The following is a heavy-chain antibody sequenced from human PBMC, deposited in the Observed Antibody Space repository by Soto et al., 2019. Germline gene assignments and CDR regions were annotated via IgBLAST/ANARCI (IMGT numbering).Heavy chain of an antibody. CDR1: GFSLSTDGMC. D-gene: IGHD2-21*01. Sequence: SGPTLVNPTQTLTLTCTISGFSLSTDGMCVSWIRQPPGKALEWLARIDWNDDKYYSTSLKTRLTISKDTSKNQAVLTMTKLDPADTATYYCARVWWFGEKEHFQYCGQGTLVTVSS. V-gene: IGHV2-70*11. J-gene: IGHJ1*01. CDR2: IDWNDDK. CDR3: ARVWWFGEKEHFQY.